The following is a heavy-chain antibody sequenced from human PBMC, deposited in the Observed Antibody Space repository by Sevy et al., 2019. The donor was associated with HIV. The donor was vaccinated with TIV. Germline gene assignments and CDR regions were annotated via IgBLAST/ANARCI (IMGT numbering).Heavy chain of an antibody. V-gene: IGHV3-53*01. D-gene: IGHD3-22*01. CDR1: GFTVSSNY. CDR3: GRGATFYSDSSGRVLSVLGAFDI. Sequence: GGSLRLSCAASGFTVSSNYMSWVRQAPGKGLEWVSIIFSGGGTYYADSVQGRFTISRDNSKDMVYLQMNSLRAEDTAVFYCGRGATFYSDSSGRVLSVLGAFDIWGRGTMVTGSS. CDR2: IFSGGGT. J-gene: IGHJ3*02.